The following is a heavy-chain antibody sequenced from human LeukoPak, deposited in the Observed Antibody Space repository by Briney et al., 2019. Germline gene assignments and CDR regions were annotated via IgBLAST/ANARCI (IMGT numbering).Heavy chain of an antibody. CDR3: ARHYYASQSPFDC. CDR1: GLSVSNKY. CDR2: LYSDGRT. J-gene: IGHJ4*02. D-gene: IGHD3-10*01. V-gene: IGHV3-53*01. Sequence: GGSLRLSCAASGLSVSNKYMTWVRQAPGKGLEWVSFLYSDGRTYYADSVKGRFTISRDNSKNTLYLQLKSLRAEDTAAYYCARHYYASQSPFDCWGQGTLVTVSS.